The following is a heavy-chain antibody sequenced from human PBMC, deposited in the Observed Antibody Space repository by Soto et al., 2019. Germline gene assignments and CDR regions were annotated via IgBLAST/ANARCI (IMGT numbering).Heavy chain of an antibody. Sequence: ASVKVSCKASGFTFTSSAVQWVRQARGQRLEWIGWIVVGSGNTNYAQKFQERVTITRDMSTSTAYMELSSLRSEDTAVYYCARALRYFDWFQMFDPWGQGTLVTVSS. J-gene: IGHJ5*02. D-gene: IGHD3-9*01. CDR2: IVVGSGNT. CDR1: GFTFTSSA. CDR3: ARALRYFDWFQMFDP. V-gene: IGHV1-58*01.